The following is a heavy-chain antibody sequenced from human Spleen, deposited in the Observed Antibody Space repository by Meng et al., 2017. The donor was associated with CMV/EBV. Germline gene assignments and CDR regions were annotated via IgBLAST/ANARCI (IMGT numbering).Heavy chain of an antibody. CDR1: GFTFGSYW. CDR3: AKDFSLNQFTTWAFDI. V-gene: IGHV3-7*03. J-gene: IGHJ3*02. D-gene: IGHD1-14*01. CDR2: IKQDGSER. Sequence: GESLKISCAASGFTFGSYWMSWVRQAPGKGLEWVANIKQDGSERYYVASVKGRFTISRDNAKNSLYLQMNSLRAEDTAVYYCAKDFSLNQFTTWAFDIWGQGTMVTVSS.